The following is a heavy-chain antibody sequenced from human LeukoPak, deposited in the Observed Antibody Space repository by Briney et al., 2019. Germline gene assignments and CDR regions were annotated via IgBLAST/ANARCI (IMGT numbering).Heavy chain of an antibody. Sequence: PGGSLRLSCTASGFSFSSYWMSWVRQAPGKGLEWVANIRQDGSEKYYLDSVKGRFTISRDNAKDSVHLQMNSLRAEDTAVYYCGRVGERDKFALIERRFDSWGQGTLVTVSS. CDR3: GRVGERDKFALIERRFDS. D-gene: IGHD2-21*01. CDR2: IRQDGSEK. J-gene: IGHJ5*01. V-gene: IGHV3-7*01. CDR1: GFSFSSYW.